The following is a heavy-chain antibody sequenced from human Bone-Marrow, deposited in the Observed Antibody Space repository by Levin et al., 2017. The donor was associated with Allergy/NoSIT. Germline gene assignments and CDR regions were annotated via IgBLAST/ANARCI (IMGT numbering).Heavy chain of an antibody. D-gene: IGHD3-22*01. CDR2: IIPFFPTS. V-gene: IGHV1-69*13. CDR1: GGTFSTFV. CDR3: ARGYYHDTGEKPPIYGMDV. Sequence: SVKVSCKAFGGTFSTFVISWVRQAPGQGLDWMGGIIPFFPTSNYAQKFQGRVTITADESTSTAYMELGSLRSADTAVYYCARGYYHDTGEKPPIYGMDVWGQGTTVTVSS. J-gene: IGHJ6*02.